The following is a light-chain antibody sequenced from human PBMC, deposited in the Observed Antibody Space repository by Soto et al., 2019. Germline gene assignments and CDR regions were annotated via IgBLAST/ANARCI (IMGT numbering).Light chain of an antibody. CDR1: RSFSST. V-gene: IGKV3-15*01. CDR3: QQYNNWPWT. CDR2: VAS. Sequence: EIVMTQSPATLSVSPGDRATLSGRASRSFSSTLAWNQQKPGQAPRLLIYVASTRATGIPARFSGSGSGTEFTLTISSLQSEDSAVYYCQQYNNWPWTFGQGTKVEIK. J-gene: IGKJ1*01.